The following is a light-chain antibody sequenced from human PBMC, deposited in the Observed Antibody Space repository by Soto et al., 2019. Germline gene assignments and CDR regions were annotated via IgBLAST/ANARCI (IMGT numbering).Light chain of an antibody. J-gene: IGLJ2*01. CDR2: DVR. CDR3: SLYTSSSTVI. Sequence: QSALTQPASVSGSPGQSITISCTGTSSDVGGYNFVSWYQPHPGKAPKFIIYDVRNRPSGVSNRFSGSRSGNTASLTISGLQAEDEADYYCSLYTSSSTVIFGGGTKLTVL. V-gene: IGLV2-14*03. CDR1: SSDVGGYNF.